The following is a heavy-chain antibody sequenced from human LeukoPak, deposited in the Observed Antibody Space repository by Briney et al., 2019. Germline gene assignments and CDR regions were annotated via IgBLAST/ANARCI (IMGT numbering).Heavy chain of an antibody. V-gene: IGHV3-9*01. Sequence: GGSLRLSCAASGFTFDDYAMHWVRQAPGKGLEWVSGISWNSGSIGYADSVKGRFTISRDNAKNSLYLQMNSLRAEDTALYYCVKAFRGLLVDNYYYGMDVWGQGTTVTVSS. CDR1: GFTFDDYA. CDR2: ISWNSGSI. D-gene: IGHD3-9*01. J-gene: IGHJ6*02. CDR3: VKAFRGLLVDNYYYGMDV.